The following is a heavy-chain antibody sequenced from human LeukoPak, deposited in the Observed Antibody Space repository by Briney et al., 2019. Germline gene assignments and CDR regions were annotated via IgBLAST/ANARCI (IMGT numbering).Heavy chain of an antibody. J-gene: IGHJ1*01. CDR2: ISYSSSTI. D-gene: IGHD4-17*01. V-gene: IGHV3-48*02. Sequence: GGSLRLSCAASGFTFSDYSMNWARQAPGKGLEWISYISYSSSTIYYADSVEGRFTISRDNAKNSLYLQMNSVRDEDTAVYYCARDRATVTTKYFQHWGQGTLVTVSS. CDR1: GFTFSDYS. CDR3: ARDRATVTTKYFQH.